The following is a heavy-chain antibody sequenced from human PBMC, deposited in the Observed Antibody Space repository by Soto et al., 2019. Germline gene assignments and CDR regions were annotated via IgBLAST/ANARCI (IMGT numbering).Heavy chain of an antibody. CDR3: ANGSKFTIFSPNDY. CDR2: LSGNSGTT. Sequence: EVQLLESGGGLVQPGGSLRLSCAASGFTFSTYAMTWVRQAPGKGLEWVSALSGNSGTTYSADSVKGRFTISRDNSRNTLSLQMSSLRAEATALYYFANGSKFTIFSPNDYWGQGTLVTVSS. V-gene: IGHV3-23*01. J-gene: IGHJ4*02. CDR1: GFTFSTYA. D-gene: IGHD3-3*01.